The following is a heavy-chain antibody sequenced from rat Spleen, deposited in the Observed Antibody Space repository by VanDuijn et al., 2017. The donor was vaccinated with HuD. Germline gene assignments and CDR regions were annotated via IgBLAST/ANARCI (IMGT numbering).Heavy chain of an antibody. CDR2: ITPSGNIT. J-gene: IGHJ2*01. V-gene: IGHV5-19*01. Sequence: EVQLVASGGGLVQPGRSLKLSCAASGFTFSNYGMHWIRQAPTKGLEWVASITPSGNITYYRDSVKGRFTISRDNGKSTLFLQMDSLRSEDTATYYCARQRTLYYFDYWGQGVMVPVSS. D-gene: IGHD3-1*01. CDR3: ARQRTLYYFDY. CDR1: GFTFSNYG.